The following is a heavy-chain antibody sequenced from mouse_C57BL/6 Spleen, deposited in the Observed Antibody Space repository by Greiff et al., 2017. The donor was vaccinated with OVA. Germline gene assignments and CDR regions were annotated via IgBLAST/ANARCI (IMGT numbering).Heavy chain of an antibody. CDR3: ARPEGYYAMDY. CDR1: GFTFSDYG. V-gene: IGHV5-17*01. J-gene: IGHJ4*01. Sequence: EVKVVESGGGLVKPGGSLKLSCAASGFTFSDYGMHWVRQAPEKGLEWVAYISSGSSTIYYADTVKGRFTISRDNAKNTLFLQMTSLRSEDTAMYYCARPEGYYAMDYWGQGTSVTVSS. CDR2: ISSGSSTI. D-gene: IGHD3-3*01.